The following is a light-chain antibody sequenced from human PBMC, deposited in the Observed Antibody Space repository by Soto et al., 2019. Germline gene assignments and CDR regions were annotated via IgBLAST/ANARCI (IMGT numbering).Light chain of an antibody. CDR3: TSLTTLSTWV. CDR1: SSDVGGYNY. V-gene: IGLV2-14*01. CDR2: EVS. Sequence: QSALPQPASVSVSPGQSITISCTGTSSDVGGYNYVSWFQQHPGKAPKLKIYEVSNRPSGVSNRFSGSKSGNTASLTISELQAEDEADYYCTSLTTLSTWVLGGGTKLTV. J-gene: IGLJ3*02.